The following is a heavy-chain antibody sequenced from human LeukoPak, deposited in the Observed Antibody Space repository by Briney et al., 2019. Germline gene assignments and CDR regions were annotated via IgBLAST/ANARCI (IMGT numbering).Heavy chain of an antibody. CDR3: ARSEIPGFHMDV. D-gene: IGHD2-21*01. Sequence: GGSLRLSCAASGFTFSSYSMNWVRQAPGKGLEWVSSISSSSSYIYYADSVKGRFTISRDNADNSVYLHMNSLRAEDTAVYYCARSEIPGFHMDVWGKGTTVTVS. V-gene: IGHV3-21*06. CDR2: ISSSSSYI. J-gene: IGHJ6*03. CDR1: GFTFSSYS.